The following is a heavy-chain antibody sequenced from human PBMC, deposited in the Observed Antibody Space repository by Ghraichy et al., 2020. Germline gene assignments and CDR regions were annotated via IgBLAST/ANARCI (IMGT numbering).Heavy chain of an antibody. CDR2: IWYDGSDK. CDR1: GLTFSSYG. CDR3: ARYYGNYAALDY. J-gene: IGHJ4*02. D-gene: IGHD4-11*01. V-gene: IGHV3-33*08. Sequence: GGSLRLSCAASGLTFSSYGMHWVRQAPGKGLEWVAVIWYDGSDKYYADSVRSRFTISRDNSKNTLYLQMNSLRAEDTAVYYCARYYGNYAALDYWGQGTLVTVSS.